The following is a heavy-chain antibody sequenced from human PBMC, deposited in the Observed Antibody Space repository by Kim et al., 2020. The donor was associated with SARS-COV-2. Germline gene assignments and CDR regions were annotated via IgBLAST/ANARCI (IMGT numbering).Heavy chain of an antibody. J-gene: IGHJ4*02. D-gene: IGHD3-22*01. CDR3: ARRDDSSGYYYGASDY. V-gene: IGHV4-39*01. Sequence: SLKSRVTISVDTSKNQFSLKLSSVTAADTAVYYCARRDDSSGYYYGASDYWGQGTLVTVSS.